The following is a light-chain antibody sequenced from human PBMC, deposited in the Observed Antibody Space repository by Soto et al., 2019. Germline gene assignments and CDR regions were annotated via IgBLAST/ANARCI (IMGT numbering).Light chain of an antibody. V-gene: IGKV3-20*01. J-gene: IGKJ4*01. CDR2: DVA. CDR3: LQYDTSPLS. CDR1: QRITNND. Sequence: EIVLTQSPGTLSLSPGDRATLSCRASQRITNNDLAWFQQEPGQSPRLLIYDVATRAAGTPDRFGGSGSGTDFTLTISSLEPEDFALYHCLQYDTSPLSFGGGTKLEI.